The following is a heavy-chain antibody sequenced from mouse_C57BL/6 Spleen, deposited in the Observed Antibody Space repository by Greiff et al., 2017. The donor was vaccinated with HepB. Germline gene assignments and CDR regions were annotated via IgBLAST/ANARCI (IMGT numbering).Heavy chain of an antibody. Sequence: EVQLQQSGPELVKPGASVQISCKASGYTFTDFYMNWVKQSHGKGLEWVGDINPNNGGTSYNQKFKGKATLTVDKSPSTAYMELRSLTSEDSAVYYCARSWDTTVQDWGQGTTLTVSS. J-gene: IGHJ2*01. D-gene: IGHD1-1*01. V-gene: IGHV1-26*01. CDR2: INPNNGGT. CDR3: ARSWDTTVQD. CDR1: GYTFTDFY.